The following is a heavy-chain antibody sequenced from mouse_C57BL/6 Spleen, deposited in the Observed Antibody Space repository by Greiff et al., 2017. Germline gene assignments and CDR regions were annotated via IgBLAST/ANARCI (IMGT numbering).Heavy chain of an antibody. Sequence: VQLQQSGAELVRPGASVTLSCKASGYTFTDYEMHWVKQTPVHGLEWIGAIDPETGGTAYNQKFKGKAILTADKSSSTAYMELRSLTSEDSAVYYCTKAKDVDYWGQGTTLTVAT. V-gene: IGHV1-15*01. CDR3: TKAKDVDY. CDR2: IDPETGGT. CDR1: GYTFTDYE. J-gene: IGHJ2*01.